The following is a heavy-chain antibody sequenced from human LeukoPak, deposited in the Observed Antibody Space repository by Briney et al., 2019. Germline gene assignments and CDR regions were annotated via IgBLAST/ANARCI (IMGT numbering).Heavy chain of an antibody. CDR2: IITMFGTA. CDR3: ARDCSGGSCYRKDWSDP. CDR1: GGTFNTLA. V-gene: IGHV1-69*06. J-gene: IGHJ5*02. D-gene: IGHD2-15*01. Sequence: ASVKVSCKASGGTFNTLAFSRVRQAPGQGLEWMGGIITMFGTANYAQKFQGRVTITADKSTSTAYMELRGLTSDDTAVYYCARDCSGGSCYRKDWSDPWGQGTLVTVSS.